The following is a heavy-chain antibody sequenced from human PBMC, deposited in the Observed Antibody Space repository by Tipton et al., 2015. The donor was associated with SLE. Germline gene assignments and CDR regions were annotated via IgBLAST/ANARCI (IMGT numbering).Heavy chain of an antibody. Sequence: SLRLSCAASGFTVSRNYMTWVRQAPGKGLEWVSIIFSSGTTYYADSVKGRFTTSRDDSKNTLNLQMNSLRAEDTAVYYCAVQSSGSARADYWGQGTLVTVSS. V-gene: IGHV3-53*01. CDR3: AVQSSGSARADY. D-gene: IGHD4-11*01. J-gene: IGHJ4*02. CDR2: IFSSGTT. CDR1: GFTVSRNY.